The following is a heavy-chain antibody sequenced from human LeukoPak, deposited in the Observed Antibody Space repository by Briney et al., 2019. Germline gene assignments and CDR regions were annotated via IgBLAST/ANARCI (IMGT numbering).Heavy chain of an antibody. J-gene: IGHJ6*03. CDR1: GGSSSGYY. CDR3: ARGRQEISMILVVMTGVSYYLDV. D-gene: IGHD3-22*01. V-gene: IGHV4-34*01. Sequence: PSETPSLTCAVYGGSSSGYYWTWIRQSPGKGLEWIGEINPSGSTYYNPSLKSRLTISRDTSKNQFSLGLSSVTAADTAVYYCARGRQEISMILVVMTGVSYYLDVWGKGTTVTVS. CDR2: INPSGST.